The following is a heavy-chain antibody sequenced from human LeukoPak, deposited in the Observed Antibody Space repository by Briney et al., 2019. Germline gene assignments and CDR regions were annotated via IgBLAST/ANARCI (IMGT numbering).Heavy chain of an antibody. CDR2: IKNNAVGGTK. CDR1: GFTFINAW. D-gene: IGHD3-16*02. Sequence: GGSLRLSCTAPGFTFINAWRSWVRQAPGKGLEWVGRIKNNAVGGTKDYAAPVKGRLTISRDDSKNTLYLQMNSLKTEDTAVYYCTTLYRVDPWGQGTLVTVSS. V-gene: IGHV3-15*01. CDR3: TTLYRVDP. J-gene: IGHJ5*02.